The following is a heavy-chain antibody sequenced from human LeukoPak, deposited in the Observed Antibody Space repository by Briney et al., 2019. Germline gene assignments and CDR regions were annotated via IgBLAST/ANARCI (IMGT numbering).Heavy chain of an antibody. CDR3: AREIYPATFDY. Sequence: SQTLSLTCTVSGGSISSGSYYWSWIRQPAGKGLEWIGRIYTSGSTNYNPSLKSRVTISVDTPKDQFSLKLSSVTAADTAVYYCAREIYPATFDYWGQGTLVTVSS. CDR2: IYTSGST. V-gene: IGHV4-61*02. J-gene: IGHJ4*02. D-gene: IGHD2-15*01. CDR1: GGSISSGSYY.